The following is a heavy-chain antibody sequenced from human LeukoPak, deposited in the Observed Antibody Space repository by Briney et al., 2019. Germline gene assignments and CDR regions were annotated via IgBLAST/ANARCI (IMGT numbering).Heavy chain of an antibody. D-gene: IGHD2-2*01. CDR1: GNTFTGYY. J-gene: IGHJ4*02. V-gene: IGHV1-2*02. CDR3: ATGGYCRGTNCLELDY. Sequence: ASVKVSCKASGNTFTGYYMHWVRQAPGQGLEWMGWINPNDGDTNYAQKFQGRVTMTTDTSISTAYLDLSRLRPDDTAVYYCATGGYCRGTNCLELDYWGQGTLVTVSA. CDR2: INPNDGDT.